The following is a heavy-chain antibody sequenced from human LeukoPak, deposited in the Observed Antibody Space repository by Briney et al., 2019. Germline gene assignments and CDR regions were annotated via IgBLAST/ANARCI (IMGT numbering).Heavy chain of an antibody. CDR2: VYYTGST. CDR1: GGSISSSSYY. D-gene: IGHD3-9*01. CDR3: ARLRLVIKGAGDY. Sequence: PSGTLSLTCTVSGGSISSSSYYWGWIRQPPGKGLEWVGYVYYTGSTNYNPSLKSRVTISVDTSKNQFSLKLSSVTAADTAVYYCARLRLVIKGAGDYWGQGTLVTVSS. V-gene: IGHV4-39*01. J-gene: IGHJ4*02.